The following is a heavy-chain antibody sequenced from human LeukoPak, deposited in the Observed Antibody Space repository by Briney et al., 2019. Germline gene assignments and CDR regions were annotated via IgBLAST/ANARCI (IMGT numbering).Heavy chain of an antibody. CDR1: GGSFSGDY. Sequence: SETLSLTCAVYGGSFSGDYWSWIRQPPGKGLEWIGEINHSGSTNYNPSLKSRVTISVDTSKNQFSLKLSSVTAADTAVYYCASRGFDPWGQGTLVTVSS. CDR2: INHSGST. CDR3: ASRGFDP. J-gene: IGHJ5*02. V-gene: IGHV4-34*01.